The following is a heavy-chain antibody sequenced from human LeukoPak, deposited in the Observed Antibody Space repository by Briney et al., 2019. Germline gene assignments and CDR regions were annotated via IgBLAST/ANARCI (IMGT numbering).Heavy chain of an antibody. Sequence: QVQLQESGPGLVKPSQTLSLTCTVSGGSISSDPSYWNWIRQPAGKGLEWIGRFYNSGRTNFNPSLKSRVTISADTSKNQFSLKLRSVTAADTAVYYCARGDLKSDWFDPWGQGTLVIVST. CDR3: ARGDLKSDWFDP. D-gene: IGHD3-3*01. J-gene: IGHJ5*02. V-gene: IGHV4-61*02. CDR2: FYNSGRT. CDR1: GGSISSDPSY.